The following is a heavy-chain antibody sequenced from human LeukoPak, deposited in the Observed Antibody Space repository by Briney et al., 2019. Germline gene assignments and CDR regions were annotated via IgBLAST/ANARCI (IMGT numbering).Heavy chain of an antibody. D-gene: IGHD3-10*01. Sequence: PSETLSLTCTVSGGSISSSSYYWGWIRQPPGKGLEWIGTIYYRGATYYNPSLKSRVTVSVDTSKNQFSLKLSSVTAADTAVYYCARWILYSSGSYSDYWGQGTLVTVSS. CDR3: ARWILYSSGSYSDY. CDR2: IYYRGAT. CDR1: GGSISSSSYY. J-gene: IGHJ4*02. V-gene: IGHV4-39*07.